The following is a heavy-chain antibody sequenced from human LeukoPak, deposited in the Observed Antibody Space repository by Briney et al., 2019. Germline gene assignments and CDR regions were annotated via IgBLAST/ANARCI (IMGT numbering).Heavy chain of an antibody. J-gene: IGHJ4*02. D-gene: IGHD1-26*01. CDR2: IHPNSGDT. Sequence: GASVKVSFTASVSSFTYYYIRWVRQAPGQGLEWVGLIHPNSGDTFYAQTFWGRVTMTRDTSINTASLELHRLTSDARAVYYFARAYSVSYPQGARGTRDSVS. CDR1: VSSFTYYY. CDR3: ARAYSVSYPQ. V-gene: IGHV1-2*06.